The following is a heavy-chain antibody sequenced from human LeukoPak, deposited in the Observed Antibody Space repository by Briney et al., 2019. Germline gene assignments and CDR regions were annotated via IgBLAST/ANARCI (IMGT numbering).Heavy chain of an antibody. V-gene: IGHV4-4*07. CDR2: IYVSGST. CDR1: DASISSYY. Sequence: PSETLSLTCTVSDASISSYYWNWIRQPAGKGLEWIGRIYVSGSTTYNPSLRSRVTMSIDTSKNQVSLTLRSVTAADTAVYYCAREMGTAFDYWGQGSLVTVST. J-gene: IGHJ4*02. CDR3: AREMGTAFDY. D-gene: IGHD5-24*01.